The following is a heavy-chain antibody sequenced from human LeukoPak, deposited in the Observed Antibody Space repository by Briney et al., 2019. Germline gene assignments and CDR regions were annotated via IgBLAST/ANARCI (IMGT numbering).Heavy chain of an antibody. D-gene: IGHD2-2*01. Sequence: ASVKVSCKASGYSLSTYGITWVRQAPGQGLEWMGWISAYNGNTNCAQKLQGRVTMTTDTTTSTAYMELRSLRSDDTAVYYCARDRAHCSSTSCYGDVWGKGTTVTVSS. V-gene: IGHV1-18*01. J-gene: IGHJ6*04. CDR2: ISAYNGNT. CDR1: GYSLSTYG. CDR3: ARDRAHCSSTSCYGDV.